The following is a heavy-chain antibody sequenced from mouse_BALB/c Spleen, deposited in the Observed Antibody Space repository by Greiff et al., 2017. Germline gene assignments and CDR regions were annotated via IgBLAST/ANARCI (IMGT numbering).Heavy chain of an antibody. Sequence: VKVVESGPGLVAPSQSLSITCTVSGFSLTSYGVHWVRQPPGKGLEWLGVIWAGGSTNYNSALMSRLSISKDNSKSQVFLKMNSLQTDDTAMYYCARDRYGFSAMDYWGQGTSVTVSS. CDR3: ARDRYGFSAMDY. J-gene: IGHJ4*01. CDR1: GFSLTSYG. D-gene: IGHD2-14*01. CDR2: IWAGGST. V-gene: IGHV2-9*02.